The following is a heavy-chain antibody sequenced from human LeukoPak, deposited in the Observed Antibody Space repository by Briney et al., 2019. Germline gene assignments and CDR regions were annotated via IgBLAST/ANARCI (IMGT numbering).Heavy chain of an antibody. J-gene: IGHJ4*02. D-gene: IGHD5-24*01. Sequence: SETLSLTCTVSGGSISSYYWGWIRQPAGKGLEWIGRIYSSGSTNYNPSLKSRVTMSVDTSKNQFSLKLSSVTAADTAVYYCARGRGMLATMNYWGQGTLVTVSS. CDR3: ARGRGMLATMNY. CDR1: GGSISSYY. CDR2: IYSSGST. V-gene: IGHV4-4*07.